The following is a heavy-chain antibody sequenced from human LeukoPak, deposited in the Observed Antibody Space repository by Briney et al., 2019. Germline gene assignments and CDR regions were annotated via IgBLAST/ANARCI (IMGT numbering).Heavy chain of an antibody. CDR3: ARAGYGDCSDY. V-gene: IGHV4-39*07. D-gene: IGHD4-17*01. Sequence: SETLSLTCTVSGGSISSSSYYWGWIRQPPGKGLEWIGSIYYSGSTYYNPSLKSRVTISVDTSKNRFSLKLSSVTAADTAVYYCARAGYGDCSDYWGQGTLVTVSS. CDR1: GGSISSSSYY. CDR2: IYYSGST. J-gene: IGHJ4*02.